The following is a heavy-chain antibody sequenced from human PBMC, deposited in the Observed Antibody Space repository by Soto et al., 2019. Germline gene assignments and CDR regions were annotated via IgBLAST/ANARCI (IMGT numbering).Heavy chain of an antibody. CDR3: ASGGYCSGGSCYPQYNWFDP. D-gene: IGHD2-15*01. J-gene: IGHJ5*02. V-gene: IGHV1-18*01. Sequence: GASVKVSCKASGYTFTSYGTSWVRQAPGQGLEWMGWISAYNGNTNYAQKLQGRVTMTTDTSTSTAYMELRSLRSGDTAVYYCASGGYCSGGSCYPQYNWFDPWGQGTLVTVSS. CDR1: GYTFTSYG. CDR2: ISAYNGNT.